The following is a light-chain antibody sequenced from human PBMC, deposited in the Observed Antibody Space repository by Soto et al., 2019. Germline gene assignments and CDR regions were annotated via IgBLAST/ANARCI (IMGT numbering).Light chain of an antibody. CDR2: NDS. V-gene: IGLV3-27*01. Sequence: SYELTQPSSVSVSPGQTARITCSGDVLAKKYARWFQQKPGQAPVLLIYNDSERPSGIPERFSGSGSGTTVTLTISGAQVEDEADYYCYSAAGIDLVVFGGGTKLNVL. CDR1: VLAKKY. J-gene: IGLJ2*01. CDR3: YSAAGIDLVV.